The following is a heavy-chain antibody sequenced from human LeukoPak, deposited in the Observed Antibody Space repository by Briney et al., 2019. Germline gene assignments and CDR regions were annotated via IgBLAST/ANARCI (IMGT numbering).Heavy chain of an antibody. Sequence: GGSLRLSCAASGFTFSSYWMRWARQAPGKGLEWVANIKQDGSEKYYVDSVKGRFTISRDNAKNSMSLQMNSLRAEDTAVYYCARRGARGSPVDYWGQGTLVTVSS. V-gene: IGHV3-7*03. CDR1: GFTFSSYW. CDR3: ARRGARGSPVDY. D-gene: IGHD6-25*01. J-gene: IGHJ4*02. CDR2: IKQDGSEK.